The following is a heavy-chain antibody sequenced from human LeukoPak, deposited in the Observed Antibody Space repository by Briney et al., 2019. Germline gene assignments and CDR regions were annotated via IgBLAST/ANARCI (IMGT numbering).Heavy chain of an antibody. D-gene: IGHD2-8*02. J-gene: IGHJ4*02. CDR1: GYTFSSYG. CDR3: ARAGGYRLPADY. Sequence: ASVKVFCKASGYTFSSYGIRWVRRAPGQGLVWMVWISAYNGNTNYAQKLQGRVTMTTDTSTSTAYMELRGLRSDDTAVYYCARAGGYRLPADYWGQGTLVTVSS. CDR2: ISAYNGNT. V-gene: IGHV1-18*01.